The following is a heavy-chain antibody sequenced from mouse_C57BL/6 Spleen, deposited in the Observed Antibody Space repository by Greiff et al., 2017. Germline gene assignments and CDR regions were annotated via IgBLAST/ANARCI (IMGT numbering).Heavy chain of an antibody. CDR3: ARPITTVVAGAMDY. D-gene: IGHD1-1*01. V-gene: IGHV5-17*01. J-gene: IGHJ4*01. Sequence: EVKLMESGGGLVKPGGSLKLSCAASGFTFSDYGMHWVRQAPEKGLEWVAYISSGSSTIYYADTVKGRFTISRDNAKSTLFLQMTSLRSEDTAMYYCARPITTVVAGAMDYWGQGTSVTVSS. CDR1: GFTFSDYG. CDR2: ISSGSSTI.